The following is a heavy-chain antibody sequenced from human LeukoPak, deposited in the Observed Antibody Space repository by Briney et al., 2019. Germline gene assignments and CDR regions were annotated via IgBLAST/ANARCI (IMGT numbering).Heavy chain of an antibody. D-gene: IGHD2-2*02. CDR2: INHSGST. V-gene: IGHV4-34*01. Sequence: SETLSLTCAVYGGSFSGYYWSWIRQPPGKGLEWIGEINHSGSTNYNPSLKSRVTISVDTPKNQFSLKLSSVTAADTAVYYCAKLGYCSSTSCYTFARTYYYYYMDVWGKGTTVTVSS. J-gene: IGHJ6*03. CDR1: GGSFSGYY. CDR3: AKLGYCSSTSCYTFARTYYYYYMDV.